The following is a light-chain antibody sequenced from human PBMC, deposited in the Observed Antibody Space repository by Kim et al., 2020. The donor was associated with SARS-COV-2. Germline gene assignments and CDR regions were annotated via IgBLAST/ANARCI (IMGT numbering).Light chain of an antibody. CDR3: QQYSSYPWT. CDR1: QSISSW. V-gene: IGKV1-5*03. CDR2: KAS. Sequence: DIQMTQSPSTLPASVGDRVTITCRASQSISSWLAWYQQKPGKVPKLLIFKASSLESGVPSRFSGSGSGTEFTLTISSLQPDDFATYYCQQYSSYPWTFGQGTKLEI. J-gene: IGKJ1*01.